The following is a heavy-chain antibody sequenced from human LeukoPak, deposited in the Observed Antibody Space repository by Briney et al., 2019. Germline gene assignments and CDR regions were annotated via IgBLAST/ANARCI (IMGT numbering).Heavy chain of an antibody. D-gene: IGHD6-19*01. Sequence: SGPTLVNPTQTLTLTCTFSGFSLSTRGVGVGWIRQPPGKALEWLALIYLNDEKRIIPSLKSRLILTKDTSKNQVVLTLTNMDPVDTATYYCAHPLVEQWLVAFDYWGQGTLVTVSS. V-gene: IGHV2-5*01. CDR3: AHPLVEQWLVAFDY. CDR2: IYLNDEK. J-gene: IGHJ4*02. CDR1: GFSLSTRGVG.